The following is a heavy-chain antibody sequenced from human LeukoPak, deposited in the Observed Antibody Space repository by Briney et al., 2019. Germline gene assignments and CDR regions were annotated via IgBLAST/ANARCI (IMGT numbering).Heavy chain of an antibody. D-gene: IGHD1-1*01. CDR2: TGFDGSIK. CDR1: GFIFSDYG. V-gene: IGHV3-33*01. J-gene: IGHJ4*02. Sequence: GGSLRLSCAVSGFIFSDYGFHWVRQAPGKGLEWVAVTGFDGSIKQYADSVKGRFTISRDDSKNTLYLQMNFLKSEDTAVYYCARWGGTRQYYFDYWGQGTLVTVSS. CDR3: ARWGGTRQYYFDY.